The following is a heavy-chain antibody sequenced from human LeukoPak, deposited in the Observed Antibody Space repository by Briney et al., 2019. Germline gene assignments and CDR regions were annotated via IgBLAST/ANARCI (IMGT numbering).Heavy chain of an antibody. V-gene: IGHV4-4*07. CDR1: GGALSSYF. Sequence: SETLSLTPTVSGGALSSYFWSWIRQPARKGREWIGRIYTSGSTNYNPSLKSRVTMSVDTSKNQFSLELSSVTAADTGVYYCARATGWGAVAGFDFWGQGTRVSVFS. CDR2: IYTSGST. D-gene: IGHD6-19*01. CDR3: ARATGWGAVAGFDF. J-gene: IGHJ4*02.